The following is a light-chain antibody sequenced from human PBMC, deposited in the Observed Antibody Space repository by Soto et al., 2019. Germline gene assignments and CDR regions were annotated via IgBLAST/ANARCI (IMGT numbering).Light chain of an antibody. CDR3: GSITRRSTNV. CDR2: AVT. CDR1: SSDVGGFDY. J-gene: IGLJ1*01. V-gene: IGLV2-14*01. Sequence: QSALSQPASVSGYPGQSLTSSGTGTSSDVGGFDYDSWYQHQPGKAPKLILYAVTKRPSWVSHRFSGSKSGNTASLTNAGIQAEDEGDYYCGSITRRSTNVVGTGTKLTVL.